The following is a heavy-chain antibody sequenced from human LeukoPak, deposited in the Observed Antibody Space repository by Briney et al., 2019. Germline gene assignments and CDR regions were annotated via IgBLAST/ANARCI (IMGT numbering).Heavy chain of an antibody. V-gene: IGHV4-59*01. CDR3: ARGDYYDSSGYNRKRYYYYYYMDV. CDR2: IYYSGST. D-gene: IGHD3-22*01. CDR1: GGSISSYY. Sequence: NSSETLSLTCTVSGGSISSYYWSWIWQPPGKGLEWIGYIYYSGSTNYNPSLKSRVTISVDTSKNQFSLKLSSVTAADTAVYYCARGDYYDSSGYNRKRYYYYYYMDVWGKGTTVTISS. J-gene: IGHJ6*03.